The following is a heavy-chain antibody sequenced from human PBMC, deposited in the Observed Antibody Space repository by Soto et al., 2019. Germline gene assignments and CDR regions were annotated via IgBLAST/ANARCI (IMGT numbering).Heavy chain of an antibody. CDR1: GFTVSNNY. J-gene: IGHJ4*02. V-gene: IGHV3-53*01. Sequence: EVQLVESGGGLIQPGGSLRLSCAVSGFTVSNNYMSWVRQAPGKGLEGVSVIYSGGYTAYGDSVKGRFTISRDNSKNKINFKMKGPRARDRAGYYGPHRPGGGGYWGQGTLVTVSS. CDR2: IYSGGYT. D-gene: IGHD3-10*01. CDR3: PHRPGGGGY.